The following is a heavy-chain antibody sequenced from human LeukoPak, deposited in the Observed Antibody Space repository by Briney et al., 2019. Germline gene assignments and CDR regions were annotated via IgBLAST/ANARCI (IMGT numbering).Heavy chain of an antibody. Sequence: PGWSLLLSCAASGFTFCSYELNWFSRDPAKGREGGSYIISSSSSTYYDASLKSRFTISVDNAKNQLSLQMNTMTAEDTAVYYCAGLGITMIGGVWGKGTTVTISS. V-gene: IGHV3-48*03. CDR1: GFTFCSYE. CDR2: IISSSSST. D-gene: IGHD3-10*02. J-gene: IGHJ6*04. CDR3: AGLGITMIGGV.